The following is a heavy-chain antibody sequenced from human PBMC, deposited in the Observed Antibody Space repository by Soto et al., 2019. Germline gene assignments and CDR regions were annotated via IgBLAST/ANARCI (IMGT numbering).Heavy chain of an antibody. V-gene: IGHV3-33*01. J-gene: IGHJ4*02. CDR1: GFTFSSYG. D-gene: IGHD2-15*01. Sequence: GGSLRLSCAASGFTFSSYGMHWVRQAPCKGLEWVAVIWYDGSNKYYADSVKGRFTISRDNSKNTLYLQMNSLRAEDTAVYYCARDSCSGGSCYSFDYWGQGTLVTVSA. CDR2: IWYDGSNK. CDR3: ARDSCSGGSCYSFDY.